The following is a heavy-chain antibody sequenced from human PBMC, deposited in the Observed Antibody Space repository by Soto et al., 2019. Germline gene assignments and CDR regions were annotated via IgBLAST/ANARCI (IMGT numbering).Heavy chain of an antibody. Sequence: ASVKVSCKASGYTFTSYYMHWVRQAPGQGLEWMGIINPSGGSTSYAQKFQGRVTMTRDTSTSTVYMELSRLRSEDTAVYYCASYGSGSYPRFVPWGQGTLVTVS. CDR1: GYTFTSYY. D-gene: IGHD3-10*01. CDR3: ASYGSGSYPRFVP. CDR2: INPSGGST. V-gene: IGHV1-46*01. J-gene: IGHJ5*02.